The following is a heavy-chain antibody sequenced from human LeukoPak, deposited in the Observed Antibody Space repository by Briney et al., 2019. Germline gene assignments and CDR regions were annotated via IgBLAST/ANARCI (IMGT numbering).Heavy chain of an antibody. Sequence: GESLKISCKGSGYNFTNYWIGWVRQMPGKGLEWMGIIYPGDSDPRYSPSFQGQVTISADTSISTAYLQWSSLKASDSAMYYCVRHGLGSSWFGFDNWGQGTLVTVSS. D-gene: IGHD6-13*01. V-gene: IGHV5-51*01. CDR2: IYPGDSDP. J-gene: IGHJ4*02. CDR3: VRHGLGSSWFGFDN. CDR1: GYNFTNYW.